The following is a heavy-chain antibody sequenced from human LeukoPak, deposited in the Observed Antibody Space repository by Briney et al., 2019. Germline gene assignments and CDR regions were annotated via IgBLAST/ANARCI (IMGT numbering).Heavy chain of an antibody. CDR2: ISGSGSTT. Sequence: PGGSLRLSCAASGFTFSSYVMSWVRQAPGKGLEWVSSISGSGSTTYYADTVEGRFTISRDNSKNTLYLQMNSLRGEDTALYYCAKTGGTYYGSDYWGQGTLVTVSS. D-gene: IGHD1-26*01. CDR1: GFTFSSYV. J-gene: IGHJ4*02. V-gene: IGHV3-23*01. CDR3: AKTGGTYYGSDY.